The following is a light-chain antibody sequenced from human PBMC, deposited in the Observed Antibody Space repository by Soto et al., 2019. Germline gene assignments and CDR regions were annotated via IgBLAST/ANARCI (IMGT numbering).Light chain of an antibody. CDR1: SSDAGGYNY. V-gene: IGLV2-8*01. Sequence: QSVLTQPPSASGSPGQSVTISCTGTSSDAGGYNYVSWYQQYPGRAPKLMIYEVTKRPSGVPDRFSGSKSGNTASLTVSGLQAEDEADCYCSSYAASNSFYFVFGGGTKVTVL. J-gene: IGLJ3*02. CDR2: EVT. CDR3: SSYAASNSFYFV.